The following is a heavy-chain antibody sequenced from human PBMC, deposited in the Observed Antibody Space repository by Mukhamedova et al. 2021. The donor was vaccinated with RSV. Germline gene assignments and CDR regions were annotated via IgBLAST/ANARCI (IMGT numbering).Heavy chain of an antibody. CDR3: ARARGLTAAVPEH. V-gene: IGHV1-18*01. CDR2: ITGDSSNR. J-gene: IGHJ4*02. D-gene: IGHD6-13*01. Sequence: MGRITGDSSNRNYARMFQDRVAMTMDSSSNTAYMELRNLRSDDTAMYYCARARGLTAAVPEHWGQGTLVTVSS.